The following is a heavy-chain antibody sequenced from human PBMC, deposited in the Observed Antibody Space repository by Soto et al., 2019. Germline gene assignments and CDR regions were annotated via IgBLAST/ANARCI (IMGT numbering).Heavy chain of an antibody. D-gene: IGHD3-10*01. CDR2: ISNDGSNE. CDR1: GFTFRWFG. V-gene: IGHV3-30*18. CDR3: AKGEVRGIIPSYFDY. J-gene: IGHJ4*02. Sequence: HPGGSRRLSCAGSGFTFRWFGMNWVRQAPGKGLEWVARISNDGSNEYYVDSVKGRFTISRDNSKNTLYLQMDSLRAEDTAVYYCAKGEVRGIIPSYFDYWGLGTLVTVSS.